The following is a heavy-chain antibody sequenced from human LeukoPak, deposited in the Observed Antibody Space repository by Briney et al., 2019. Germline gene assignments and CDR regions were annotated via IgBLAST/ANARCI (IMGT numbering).Heavy chain of an antibody. Sequence: GGSLRLSCAASGFTVSSNYMSWVRQAPGKGLEWVSVIYSGGSTYYADSVKGRFTISRDNSKNTLYLQLNSLSAEDSGIYYCAKAFRIVGIGNPDDAFDVWGQGTVVTVS. CDR3: AKAFRIVGIGNPDDAFDV. CDR1: GFTVSSNY. J-gene: IGHJ3*01. V-gene: IGHV3-66*01. CDR2: IYSGGST. D-gene: IGHD1-26*01.